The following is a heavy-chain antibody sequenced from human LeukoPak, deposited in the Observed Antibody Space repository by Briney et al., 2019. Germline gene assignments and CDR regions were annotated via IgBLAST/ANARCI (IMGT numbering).Heavy chain of an antibody. V-gene: IGHV3-66*01. CDR3: ASITYYYGSGSYYFNWFDP. J-gene: IGHJ5*02. CDR1: GFTVSSNY. CDR2: IYSGGST. D-gene: IGHD3-10*01. Sequence: GGSLRLSCAASGFTVSSNYMSWVRQAPGKGLEWVSVIYSGGSTYYADSVKGRFTISRDNSKNTLYLQMNSLRAEDTAVYYCASITYYYGSGSYYFNWFDPWGQGTLVTVSS.